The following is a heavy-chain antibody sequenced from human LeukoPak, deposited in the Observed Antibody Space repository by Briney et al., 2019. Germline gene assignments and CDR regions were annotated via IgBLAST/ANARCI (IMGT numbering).Heavy chain of an antibody. CDR3: ARCSSTSRYSNWFDP. CDR1: GYSFTSYW. V-gene: IGHV5-51*01. CDR2: IYPGDSDT. Sequence: GESLKISCKGSGYSFTSYWIGWVRQMPGKGLEWMGIIYPGDSDTRYSPSFQGQVTISADKSISTAYLQWSSLKASDTAMYYCARCSSTSRYSNWFDPWGQGTLVTVSS. D-gene: IGHD2-2*02. J-gene: IGHJ5*02.